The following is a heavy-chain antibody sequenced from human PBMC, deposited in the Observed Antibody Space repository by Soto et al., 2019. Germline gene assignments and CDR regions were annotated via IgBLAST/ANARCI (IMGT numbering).Heavy chain of an antibody. CDR3: ASLGGITMVRGAIITLGVDP. Sequence: PSKTKAGTGIVSSISISSSRYYSVWIQQPPGKGQDWSGSIYYSGSTYYNPSLKSRVTISVDTSKNQFSLKLSSVPAADTAVYYCASLGGITMVRGAIITLGVDPWGQGTLVTVSS. J-gene: IGHJ5*02. V-gene: IGHV4-39*01. CDR2: IYYSGST. D-gene: IGHD3-10*01. CDR1: SISISSSRYY.